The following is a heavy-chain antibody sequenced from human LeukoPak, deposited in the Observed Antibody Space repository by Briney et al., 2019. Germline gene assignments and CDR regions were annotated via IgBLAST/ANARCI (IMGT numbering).Heavy chain of an antibody. D-gene: IGHD2-2*02. CDR1: GFTFSSYA. Sequence: GGSLRLSCAASGFTFSSYAMSWVRQAPGKGLEWVSAISGSGGSTYYADSVKGRFTISRDNSKNTLCLQMNSLRAEDTAVYYCAKGLKEKYCSSTSCYTGKPDYYYYGMDVWGQGTTVTVSS. CDR2: ISGSGGST. J-gene: IGHJ6*02. CDR3: AKGLKEKYCSSTSCYTGKPDYYYYGMDV. V-gene: IGHV3-23*01.